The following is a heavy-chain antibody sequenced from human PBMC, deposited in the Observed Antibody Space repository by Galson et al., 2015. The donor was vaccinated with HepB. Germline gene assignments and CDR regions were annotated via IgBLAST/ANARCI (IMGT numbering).Heavy chain of an antibody. D-gene: IGHD2-15*01. CDR2: ISAYNGNT. Sequence: SVKVSCKASGYTFTSYGISWVRQAPGQGLEWMGWISAYNGNTNYAQKLRGRVTMTTDTSTSTAYMELRSLRSDDTAVYYCARVRLLAYYYYYMDVWGKGTTVTVSS. V-gene: IGHV1-18*01. CDR1: GYTFTSYG. CDR3: ARVRLLAYYYYYMDV. J-gene: IGHJ6*03.